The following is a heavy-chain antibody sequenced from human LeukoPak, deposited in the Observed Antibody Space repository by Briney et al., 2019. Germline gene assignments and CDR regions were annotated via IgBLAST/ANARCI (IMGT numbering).Heavy chain of an antibody. CDR2: IIPIFGTA. J-gene: IGHJ5*02. Sequence: SVKVSCKASGGTFSSYAISWVRQAPGQGLEWMGGIIPIFGTANYAQKFQGRVTITTDESTSTAYMELSSLRSEDTAVYYCARDGDMSGGGYYRNWFDPWGQGTLVTVSS. CDR3: ARDGDMSGGGYYRNWFDP. V-gene: IGHV1-69*05. D-gene: IGHD3-22*01. CDR1: GGTFSSYA.